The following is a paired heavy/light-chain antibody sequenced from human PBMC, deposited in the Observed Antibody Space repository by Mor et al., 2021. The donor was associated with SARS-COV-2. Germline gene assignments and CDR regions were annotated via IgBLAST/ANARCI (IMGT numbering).Heavy chain of an antibody. D-gene: IGHD6-25*01. CDR1: GDSISNYY. V-gene: IGHV4-59*08. CDR3: ARHVRGQRLQLFFDY. CDR2: IYYTGST. Sequence: QVQLQESGPGLVKPSETLSLTCSVSGDSISNYYWSWIRRPPGKGLEWIGYIYYTGSTNYNPSLKSRVTISVDTSKNQFSLNLTSMTAADTALYYCARHVRGQRLQLFFDYWGRGTLVTVSS. J-gene: IGHJ4*02.
Light chain of an antibody. Sequence: EIVMTQSPATLSVSPGERATLSCRASQSVRSNLAWYQLKPGLAPRLLFYGASTRATGIPASFSGSGSGTEFTLTISSLQSEDSAVYYCQQYNNWPPTFGQGTKVEIK. J-gene: IGKJ1*01. V-gene: IGKV3-15*01. CDR1: QSVRSN. CDR2: GAS. CDR3: QQYNNWPPT.